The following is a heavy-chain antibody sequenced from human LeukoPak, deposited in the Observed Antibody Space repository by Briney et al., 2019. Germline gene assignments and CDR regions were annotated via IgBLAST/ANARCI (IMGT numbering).Heavy chain of an antibody. D-gene: IGHD6-19*01. CDR2: ISYDGSNK. CDR3: ARDPDSSGWYFTYFDY. CDR1: GFTFSSYA. Sequence: GGSLRLSYAASGFTFSSYAMHWVRQAPGKGLEWVAVISYDGSNKYYADSVKGRYTIPRDNSKNTLYLRMNSLRAEDTAVYYCARDPDSSGWYFTYFDYWGQGTLVTVSS. J-gene: IGHJ4*02. V-gene: IGHV3-30-3*01.